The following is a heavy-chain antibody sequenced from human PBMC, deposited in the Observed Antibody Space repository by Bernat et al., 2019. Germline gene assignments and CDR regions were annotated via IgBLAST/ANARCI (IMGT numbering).Heavy chain of an antibody. CDR2: IIPILGIA. J-gene: IGHJ6*03. D-gene: IGHD6-6*01. Sequence: QVQLVQSGAEVKKPGSSVKVSCKASGGTFSSYTISWVRQAPGQGLEWMGRIIPILGIANYAQKFQGRVTITADKSTSTAYMELSSLRSEDTAVYYCARVRQYSSSSGPLYYYYYYMDVWGKGTTVTVSS. CDR3: ARVRQYSSSSGPLYYYYYYMDV. CDR1: GGTFSSYT. V-gene: IGHV1-69*02.